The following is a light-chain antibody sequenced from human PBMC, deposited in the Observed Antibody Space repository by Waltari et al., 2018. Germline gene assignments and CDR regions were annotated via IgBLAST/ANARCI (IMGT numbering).Light chain of an antibody. CDR1: TSNIGRYT. CDR3: AAWEVSRNGWV. CDR2: NNK. J-gene: IGLJ3*02. Sequence: SVLTQPPSASGTPGQRVTISCSGSTSNIGRYTVNWYQQLPGTAPKLLIYNNKQRPSGVPDRFSGSKSGTSASLAISGLQSEDEADYYCAAWEVSRNGWVFGGGTKVTVL. V-gene: IGLV1-44*01.